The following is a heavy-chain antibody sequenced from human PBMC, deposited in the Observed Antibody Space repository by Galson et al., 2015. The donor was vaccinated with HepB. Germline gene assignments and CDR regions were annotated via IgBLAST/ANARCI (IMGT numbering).Heavy chain of an antibody. Sequence: SLRLSCAASGFTFSNAWMNWVRQAPGKGLEWVGRIKNKTDGGTTDYAAPVKGRFTISRDDSKNTLYLQLNSLKTEDTAVYFCTTETPLIVVVSAARHYYYYYMDVWGKGTTVTVSS. J-gene: IGHJ6*03. CDR1: GFTFSNAW. CDR2: IKNKTDGGTT. V-gene: IGHV3-15*07. CDR3: TTETPLIVVVSAARHYYYYYMDV. D-gene: IGHD2-2*01.